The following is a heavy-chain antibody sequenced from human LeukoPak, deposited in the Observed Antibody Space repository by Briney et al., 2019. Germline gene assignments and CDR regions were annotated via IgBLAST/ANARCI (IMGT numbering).Heavy chain of an antibody. CDR3: AKGGWLDC. V-gene: IGHV3-23*01. J-gene: IGHJ4*02. Sequence: GASLRLSCAASGFTFYTYGMTWVRQAPGKGLEWVSGIRGSDGRTYYADSVKGRFTISKDNSKNTLYLQMNSLRAEDTAVYYCAKGGWLDCWGRGTLVTVSS. CDR1: GFTFYTYG. CDR2: IRGSDGRT.